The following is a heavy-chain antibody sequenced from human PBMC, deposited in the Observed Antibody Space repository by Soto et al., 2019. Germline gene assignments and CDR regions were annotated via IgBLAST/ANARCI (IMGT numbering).Heavy chain of an antibody. J-gene: IGHJ6*02. CDR3: ARGPKSYCIGGSCYDYYGMDV. CDR2: IYHSGST. CDR1: GGSISGYY. V-gene: IGHV4-30-2*01. Sequence: SETLSLTCTVSGGSISGYYWSWIRQPPGKGLEWIGYIYHSGSTYYNPSLKSRVTISVDRSKNQFSLKLSSVTAADTAVYYCARGPKSYCIGGSCYDYYGMDVWGQGTTVTVSS. D-gene: IGHD2-15*01.